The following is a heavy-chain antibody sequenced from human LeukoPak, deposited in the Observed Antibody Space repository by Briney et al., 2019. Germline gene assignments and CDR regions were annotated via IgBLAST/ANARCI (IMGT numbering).Heavy chain of an antibody. CDR1: GGSISSYF. V-gene: IGHV4-59*08. CDR3: ARVPRSYYYYYYMDV. D-gene: IGHD2-2*01. CDR2: VYYTGST. Sequence: SETLSLTCTVSGGSISSYFWSWIRQPPGKGLEWVGYVYYTGSTNYNPSLKSRATMSIDTSKNQFSLKLTSVTAEDPAVYYCARVPRSYYYYYYMDVWGKGTTVTVSS. J-gene: IGHJ6*03.